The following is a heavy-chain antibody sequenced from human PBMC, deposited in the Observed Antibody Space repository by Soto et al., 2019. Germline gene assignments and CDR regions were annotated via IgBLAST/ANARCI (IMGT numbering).Heavy chain of an antibody. Sequence: EFQLVESGGALVQPGGSLRLSCAGSGFTFGTYSMNWVRQAAGKGLEWIAYISYDSDTIQYADSVKGRFTISRDNAKNSLYLQMNSLRDEDTAVYYCARLYYHYVWGQGTTVTVSS. D-gene: IGHD3-3*01. CDR2: ISYDSDTI. J-gene: IGHJ6*02. CDR3: ARLYYHYV. V-gene: IGHV3-48*02. CDR1: GFTFGTYS.